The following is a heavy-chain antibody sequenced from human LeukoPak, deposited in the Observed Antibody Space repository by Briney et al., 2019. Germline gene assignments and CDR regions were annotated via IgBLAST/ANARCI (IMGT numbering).Heavy chain of an antibody. D-gene: IGHD3-22*01. CDR2: ISYDGSNK. Sequence: GRSLRLSCAASGFTFSSYGMHWVRQAPGKGLEWVAVISYDGSNKYYADSVKGRFTISRDNSKNTLYLQMNSLRAEDTAVYYCAKGPHYYDSSGGNAFDIWGQGTMVTVSS. CDR3: AKGPHYYDSSGGNAFDI. V-gene: IGHV3-30*18. CDR1: GFTFSSYG. J-gene: IGHJ3*02.